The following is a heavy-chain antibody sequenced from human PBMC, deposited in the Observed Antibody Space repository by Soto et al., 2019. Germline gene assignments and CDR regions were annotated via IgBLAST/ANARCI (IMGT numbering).Heavy chain of an antibody. CDR2: IWYDGSNK. CDR3: ARGSFSGYGDYVGLFDY. D-gene: IGHD4-17*01. Sequence: QVQLVESGGGVVQPGRSLRLSCAASGFTFSSYGMHWVRQAPGKGLEWVAVIWYDGSNKYYADSVKGRFTISRDNSKNPLYMQMNSLRAEDTVVYYCARGSFSGYGDYVGLFDYWGQGTLVTVSS. J-gene: IGHJ4*02. CDR1: GFTFSSYG. V-gene: IGHV3-33*01.